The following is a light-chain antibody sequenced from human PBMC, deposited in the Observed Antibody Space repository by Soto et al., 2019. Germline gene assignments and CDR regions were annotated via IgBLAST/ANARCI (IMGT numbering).Light chain of an antibody. CDR3: QTWGAGIHVV. CDR2: INSDGTH. Sequence: QLVLTQSPSASASLGASVKLTCTLRSGHSNNAIAWHQQQPEKGPRFLMKINSDGTHIKGDGIPGRFSGSTSGAERYLTISSLQSDDEADYYCQTWGAGIHVVFGGGTKLTVL. V-gene: IGLV4-69*01. CDR1: SGHSNNA. J-gene: IGLJ2*01.